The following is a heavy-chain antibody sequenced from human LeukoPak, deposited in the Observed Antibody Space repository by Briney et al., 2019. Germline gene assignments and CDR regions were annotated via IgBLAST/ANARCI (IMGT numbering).Heavy chain of an antibody. J-gene: IGHJ4*02. V-gene: IGHV3-30*03. Sequence: PGRSLRLSCAASGFTFSSYGIHWVRQAPGKGLEWVAVISYDGSNKYYADSVKGRFTISRDNSKNTLYLQMNSLRAEDTAVYYCARDQSIAGPTTADYWGQGTLVTVSS. CDR2: ISYDGSNK. CDR1: GFTFSSYG. CDR3: ARDQSIAGPTTADY. D-gene: IGHD1-26*01.